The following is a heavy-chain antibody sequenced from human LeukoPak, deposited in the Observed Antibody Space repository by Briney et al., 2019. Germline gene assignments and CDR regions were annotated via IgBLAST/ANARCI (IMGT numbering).Heavy chain of an antibody. CDR3: ARENNYWFDP. V-gene: IGHV1-2*06. CDR2: INPNSGGT. J-gene: IGHJ5*02. Sequence: ASVKVSCKASGYTFTGYYMHWVRQAPGQGLEWMGRINPNSGGTNYAQKFQGRVTMTRDTSTSTVYMELSSLRSEDTAVYYCARENNYWFDPWGQGTLVTVSS. CDR1: GYTFTGYY. D-gene: IGHD1-20*01.